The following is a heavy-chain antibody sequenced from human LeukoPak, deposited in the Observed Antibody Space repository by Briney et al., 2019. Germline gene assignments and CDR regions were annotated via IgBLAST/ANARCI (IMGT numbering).Heavy chain of an antibody. CDR3: ARDRRGSGSYYTKLFDY. V-gene: IGHV1-18*01. CDR2: ISAYNGNT. Sequence: ASVKVSFKASGYTFTSYGISWVRQAPGQGLEWMGWISAYNGNTNYAQKLQGRVTMTTDTSTSTAYMELRSLRSDDTAVYYCARDRRGSGSYYTKLFDYWGQGTLVTVSS. CDR1: GYTFTSYG. J-gene: IGHJ4*02. D-gene: IGHD3-10*01.